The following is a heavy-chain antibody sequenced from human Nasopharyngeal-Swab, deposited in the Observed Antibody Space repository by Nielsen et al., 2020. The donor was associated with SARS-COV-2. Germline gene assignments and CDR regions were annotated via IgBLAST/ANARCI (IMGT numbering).Heavy chain of an antibody. J-gene: IGHJ5*02. Sequence: SETLSLTCTVSGGSISSSSYYWGWIRQPPGKGLEWIGSIYYSGRIYYNPSLKSRVTISVDTSKNQFSLKLSSVTAADTAVYYCARQKTEYYGSGSVNWFDPWGQGTLVTVSS. D-gene: IGHD3-10*01. V-gene: IGHV4-39*01. CDR3: ARQKTEYYGSGSVNWFDP. CDR1: GGSISSSSYY. CDR2: IYYSGRI.